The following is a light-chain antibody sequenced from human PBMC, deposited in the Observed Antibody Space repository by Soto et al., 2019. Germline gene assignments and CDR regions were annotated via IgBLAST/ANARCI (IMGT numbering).Light chain of an antibody. Sequence: DIQMTQSPSSLSASVGDRVTITCRASQSISSYLIWYQQKPGKVPKLLIYAASSLQSGVPSRFSGSGSGTDFTLTISSLQPEDFATYYCQQSYSTPRTFGQGTKVEIK. CDR1: QSISSY. J-gene: IGKJ1*01. CDR3: QQSYSTPRT. V-gene: IGKV1-39*01. CDR2: AAS.